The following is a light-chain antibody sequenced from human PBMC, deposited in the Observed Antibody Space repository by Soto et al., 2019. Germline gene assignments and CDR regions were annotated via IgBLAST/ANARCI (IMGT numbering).Light chain of an antibody. CDR2: KAS. CDR3: QQYKTYSWT. Sequence: DIQMTQSPSTLSASVGDRVTITCRASQSISSWLAWYQQKPGKAPKLLIYKASSLESGVPSRFSGRGSGTEFTLTISSLQSDDFATYYCQQYKTYSWTFGQGTKVDI. CDR1: QSISSW. J-gene: IGKJ1*01. V-gene: IGKV1-5*03.